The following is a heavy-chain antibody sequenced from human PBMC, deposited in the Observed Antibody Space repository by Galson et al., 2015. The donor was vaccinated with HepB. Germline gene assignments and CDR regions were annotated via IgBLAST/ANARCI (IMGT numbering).Heavy chain of an antibody. CDR2: INYNGEST. D-gene: IGHD3-22*01. CDR3: SRDSDDSSMSH. V-gene: IGHV3-21*01. Sequence: SLRLSCAASGFTFRDYTMNWVRQAPGKGLEWVSSINYNGESTYYADSMKGRFTVSRDNAKNSLFLHLDSLRPEDTAVYYCSRDSDDSSMSHWGQGTLVTVSS. J-gene: IGHJ4*02. CDR1: GFTFRDYT.